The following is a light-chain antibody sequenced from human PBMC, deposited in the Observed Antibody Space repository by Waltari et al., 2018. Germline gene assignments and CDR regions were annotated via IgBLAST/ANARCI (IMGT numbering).Light chain of an antibody. CDR1: SLRTSY. Sequence: SSELTQDPAVSVALGQTVRFTCQGDSLRTSYASWYQVKPGQAPVLCIYGKDKRPSGIPDRISGDSSGTTSSLTITGAQAEDEADYYCSSRNGRANQVVFAGGTKVTVL. CDR2: GKD. V-gene: IGLV3-19*01. CDR3: SSRNGRANQVV. J-gene: IGLJ3*02.